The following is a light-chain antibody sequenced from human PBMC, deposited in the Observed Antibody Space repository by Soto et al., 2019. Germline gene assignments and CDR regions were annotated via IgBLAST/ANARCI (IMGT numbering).Light chain of an antibody. V-gene: IGLV1-44*01. J-gene: IGLJ3*02. CDR2: NNN. CDR1: SSNIGSNT. Sequence: QSVLTQPPSVSETPGQRVTISCSGSSSNIGSNTANWYQQLPGTAPRLLFYNNNQRPSGVPDRFSGSKSGTSASLAITGLQSGDEAHYYCASWDGTLEGPVFGGGTKLTVL. CDR3: ASWDGTLEGPV.